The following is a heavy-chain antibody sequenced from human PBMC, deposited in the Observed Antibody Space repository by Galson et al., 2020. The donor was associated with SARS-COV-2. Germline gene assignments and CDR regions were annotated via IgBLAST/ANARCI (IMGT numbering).Heavy chain of an antibody. V-gene: IGHV3-9*01. D-gene: IGHD6-19*01. CDR1: GFTFDDYT. CDR3: AKLSSGWYSVVDY. CDR2: ISWNSGII. J-gene: IGHJ4*02. Sequence: GGSLRLSCAASGFTFDDYTMHWVRQATGKGLEWVSGISWNSGIIGYADSVKGRFTISRDNAKNSLYLQMNSLRAEDTALYYCAKLSSGWYSVVDYWGQGTLVTVSS.